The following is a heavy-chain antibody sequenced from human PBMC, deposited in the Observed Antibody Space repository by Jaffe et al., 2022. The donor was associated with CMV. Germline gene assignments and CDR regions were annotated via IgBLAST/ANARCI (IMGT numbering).Heavy chain of an antibody. CDR3: ARVVPPTIQYYYGSGSYFDY. CDR1: GGSISSGGYY. CDR2: IYYSGST. V-gene: IGHV4-31*03. J-gene: IGHJ4*02. D-gene: IGHD3-10*01. Sequence: QVQLQESGPGLVKPSQTLSLTCTVSGGSISSGGYYWSWIRQHPGKGLEWIGYIYYSGSTYYNPSLKSRVTISVDTSKNQFSLKLSSVTAADTAVYYCARVVPPTIQYYYGSGSYFDYWGQGTLVTVSS.